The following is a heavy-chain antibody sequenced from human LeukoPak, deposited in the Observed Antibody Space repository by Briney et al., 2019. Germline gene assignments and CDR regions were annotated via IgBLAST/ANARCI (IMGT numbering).Heavy chain of an antibody. CDR2: ISSSSSTI. J-gene: IGHJ4*02. Sequence: SGGSLRLSCAASGFTFSSYSMNWVRQAPGKGLEWVSYISSSSSTIYYADSVKGRFTISRDNAKNSLYLQMNGLRAEDTAVYYCARGQWRRWGQGTLVTVSS. CDR3: ARGQWRR. V-gene: IGHV3-48*01. D-gene: IGHD6-19*01. CDR1: GFTFSSYS.